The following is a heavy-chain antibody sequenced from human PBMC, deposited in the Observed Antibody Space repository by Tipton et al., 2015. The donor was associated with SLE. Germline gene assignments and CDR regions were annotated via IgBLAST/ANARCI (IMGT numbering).Heavy chain of an antibody. CDR2: IHSRGST. J-gene: IGHJ3*01. Sequence: TLSLTCAVYGGSFSNYYWNWIRQHPGKGLEWIGCIHSRGSTYYTPSLKSRLTMSVDTSNDQFSLQLSSVTAADTALYYCVSSGYPLGSFDVWGQGTMVTVSS. CDR1: GGSFSNYY. V-gene: IGHV4-34*09. CDR3: VSSGYPLGSFDV. D-gene: IGHD3-9*01.